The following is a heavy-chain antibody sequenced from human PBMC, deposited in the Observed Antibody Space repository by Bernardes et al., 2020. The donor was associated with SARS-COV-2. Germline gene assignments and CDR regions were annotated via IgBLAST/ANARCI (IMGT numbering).Heavy chain of an antibody. CDR3: VRSAGMDV. CDR2: IKRDGSET. V-gene: IGHV3-7*03. Sequence: GSLRLSCAGSGFDFSDYWMTWVRPAPGKGLEWVANIKRDGSETYYVDSVKGRFTISSNNAKNLVFLQMNSLRAEDTAVFYCVRSAGMDVWGQGTMVTVSS. J-gene: IGHJ6*02. CDR1: GFDFSDYW.